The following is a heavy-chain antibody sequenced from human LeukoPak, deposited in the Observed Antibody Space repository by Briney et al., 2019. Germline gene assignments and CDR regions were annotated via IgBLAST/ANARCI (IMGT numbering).Heavy chain of an antibody. J-gene: IGHJ4*02. CDR1: GDTFSSYA. CDR2: IIPIFGTA. Sequence: SVKVSCKASGDTFSSYAISWVRQAPGQGLEWMGGIIPIFGTANYAQKFQGRVTITADEPTTTAYMELSSLRSEDTAVYYCARGGSEYSRRCQTRPHYWGQGTPFTAS. D-gene: IGHD6-6*01. CDR3: ARGGSEYSRRCQTRPHY. V-gene: IGHV1-69*13.